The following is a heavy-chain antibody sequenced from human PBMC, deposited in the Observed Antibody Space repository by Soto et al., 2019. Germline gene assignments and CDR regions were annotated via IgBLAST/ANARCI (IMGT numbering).Heavy chain of an antibody. D-gene: IGHD2-2*01. CDR2: IYHSGST. V-gene: IGHV4-30-2*01. Sequence: SETLSLTCAFSGSSISSVGYSWCWIRQPPGKGLEWIGYIYHSGSTYYNPSLKSRVTISVDRSKNQFSLKLSSVTAADTAVYYCARVPDRWGQGTLVTVS. CDR1: GSSISSVGYS. J-gene: IGHJ5*02. CDR3: ARVPDR.